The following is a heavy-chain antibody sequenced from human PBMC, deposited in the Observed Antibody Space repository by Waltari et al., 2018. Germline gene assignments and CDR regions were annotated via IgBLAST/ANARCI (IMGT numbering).Heavy chain of an antibody. D-gene: IGHD2-2*01. Sequence: QLQLQASGPGLVTPSETLSLTCTVSGGSISSSSYYWGWIRQPPGKGLEWSGSIYYSGSTYYNQSLKSRVTISVDTSKNQFSLKLSSVTAADTAVYYCASPGYCSSTSCYGFDYWGQGTLVTVSS. CDR1: GGSISSSSYY. CDR2: IYYSGST. CDR3: ASPGYCSSTSCYGFDY. J-gene: IGHJ4*02. V-gene: IGHV4-39*07.